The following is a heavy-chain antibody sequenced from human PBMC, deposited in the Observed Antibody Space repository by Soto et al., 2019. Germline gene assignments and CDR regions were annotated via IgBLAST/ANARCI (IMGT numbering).Heavy chain of an antibody. D-gene: IGHD3-16*01. CDR1: GGSISSYY. V-gene: IGHV4-59*08. Sequence: SETLSLTCTVSGGSISSYYWSWIRQPPGKGLEWIGYIYYSGSTNYNPSLKSRVTISVDTSKNQFSLKLSSVTAADTAVYYCASVSYYSYYFDYWGQGTLVTVSS. CDR3: ASVSYYSYYFDY. J-gene: IGHJ4*02. CDR2: IYYSGST.